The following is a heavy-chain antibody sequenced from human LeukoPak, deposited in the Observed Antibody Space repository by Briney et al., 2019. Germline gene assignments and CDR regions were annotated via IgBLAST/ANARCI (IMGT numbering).Heavy chain of an antibody. Sequence: SETLSLTCAVSGYPISSGYYWGWIRQPPGKGLEWIGSIYHSGSTYYNPSLKSRVTISVDTSKNQFSLKLSSVTAADTAVYYCARRSGSYYEWYFDLWGRGTLVTVSS. CDR2: IYHSGST. J-gene: IGHJ2*01. CDR3: ARRSGSYYEWYFDL. CDR1: GYPISSGYY. V-gene: IGHV4-38-2*01. D-gene: IGHD1-26*01.